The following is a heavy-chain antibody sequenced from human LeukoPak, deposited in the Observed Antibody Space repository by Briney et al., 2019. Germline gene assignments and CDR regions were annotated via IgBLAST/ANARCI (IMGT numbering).Heavy chain of an antibody. J-gene: IGHJ4*02. V-gene: IGHV4-59*01. CDR2: IYYSGST. CDR1: GGSISSYY. CDR3: ARDFGQWLVLDY. D-gene: IGHD6-19*01. Sequence: PSETLSLTCTVSGGSISSYYWSWIRQPPGKGLEWIGYIYYSGSTNYNPSLKSRVTISVDTSKNQFSLKLSSVTAADTAVYYCARDFGQWLVLDYWGQGTLVTVSS.